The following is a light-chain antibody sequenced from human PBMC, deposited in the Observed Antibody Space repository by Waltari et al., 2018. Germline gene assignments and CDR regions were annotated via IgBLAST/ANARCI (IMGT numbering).Light chain of an antibody. CDR1: SSNIGAGYA. Sequence: SVLTQPPSVSGAPGQRVTISCTGSSSNIGAGYAVHWYQQLPGTAPKLLIYGNTNRPSGVPDRFSGSKSGTSASLAITGLQAEDEADYYCQCYDSSLSGSVFGGGTKLTVL. J-gene: IGLJ3*02. CDR2: GNT. CDR3: QCYDSSLSGSV. V-gene: IGLV1-40*01.